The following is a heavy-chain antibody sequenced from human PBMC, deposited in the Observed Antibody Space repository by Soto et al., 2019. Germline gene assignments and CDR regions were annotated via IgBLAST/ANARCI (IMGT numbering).Heavy chain of an antibody. J-gene: IGHJ4*02. Sequence: GGSLRLSCATSGFTFSSYGMHWVRQAPGKGLEWVAVISYDGSNKYYADSVRGRFTISRDNSKNTLYLQMNSLRAEDTAVYNCAKDLQAPAGYYFDYWGQGTLVTVS. CDR1: GFTFSSYG. CDR2: ISYDGSNK. V-gene: IGHV3-30*18. CDR3: AKDLQAPAGYYFDY. D-gene: IGHD6-13*01.